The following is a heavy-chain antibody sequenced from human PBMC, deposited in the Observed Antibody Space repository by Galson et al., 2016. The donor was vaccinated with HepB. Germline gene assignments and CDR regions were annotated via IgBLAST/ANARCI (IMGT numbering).Heavy chain of an antibody. V-gene: IGHV3-9*01. CDR3: AKNTGAYFHGSGTYLDS. J-gene: IGHJ4*02. CDR1: GFSFDDYG. CDR2: VTWDRGSE. D-gene: IGHD3-10*01. Sequence: SLRLSCAASGFSFDDYGMHWVRHRPGKGLEGVSGVTWDRGSEGDADSAKGRFTISRDNAKNSLYLQMNSLRPDDTAVYYCAKNTGAYFHGSGTYLDSWGQGTPVTVSP.